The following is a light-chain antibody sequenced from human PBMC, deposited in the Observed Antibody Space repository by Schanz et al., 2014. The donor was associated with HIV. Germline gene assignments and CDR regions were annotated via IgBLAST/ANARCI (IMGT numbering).Light chain of an antibody. CDR3: QQYNNWPPFT. V-gene: IGKV3D-15*01. CDR2: GAS. J-gene: IGKJ3*01. CDR1: QSVSTT. Sequence: EIVLTQSPGTLTLSPGERVTLSCRASQSVSTTSLAWYQHKPGQSPRLLIYGASFRATGIPDRFSGSGSGTEFTLTISSLQSEDFAVYYCQQYNNWPPFTFGPGTKVDIK.